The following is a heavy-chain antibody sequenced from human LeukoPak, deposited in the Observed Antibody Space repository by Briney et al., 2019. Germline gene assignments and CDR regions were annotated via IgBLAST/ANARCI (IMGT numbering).Heavy chain of an antibody. D-gene: IGHD4-17*01. Sequence: GSLRLSCAASGFTFSSYSMNWIRQPPGKGLEWIGNIYYSGSTYYNPSLKSRVTISVDTSKNQFSLKLSSVTAADTAVYYCARHGGYGDYYDAFDIWGQGTMVTVSS. CDR2: IYYSGST. CDR1: GFTFSSYS. CDR3: ARHGGYGDYYDAFDI. J-gene: IGHJ3*02. V-gene: IGHV4-59*04.